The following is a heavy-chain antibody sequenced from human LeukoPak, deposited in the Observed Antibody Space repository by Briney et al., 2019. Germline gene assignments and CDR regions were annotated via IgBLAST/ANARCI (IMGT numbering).Heavy chain of an antibody. CDR1: GGSISSGGYY. D-gene: IGHD3-10*01. J-gene: IGHJ4*02. V-gene: IGHV4-31*03. CDR2: IYYSGST. CDR3: ARDPPRSGFDY. Sequence: SETLSLTCTVSGGSISSGGYYWSWIRQHPGKGLEWIGYIYYSGSTYYNPSLKSRVTISVDTSKNQFSLKLSSVTAADTAVYYCARDPPRSGFDYWGQGTLVIVSS.